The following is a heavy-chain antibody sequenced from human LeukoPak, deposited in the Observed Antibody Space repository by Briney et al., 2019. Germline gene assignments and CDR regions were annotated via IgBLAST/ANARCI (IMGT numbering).Heavy chain of an antibody. CDR1: GFTFSTYG. J-gene: IGHJ4*02. V-gene: IGHV3-72*01. CDR2: SRNKANRYTT. Sequence: GGTLRLSCAASGFTFSTYGMSWVRQAPGKGLEWVGRSRNKANRYTTEYAASVKGRFTISRDESKNSMYLQMTSLNTEDTAVYYCVRVTTISDYYFDYWGQGTLVTVSS. CDR3: VRVTTISDYYFDY. D-gene: IGHD1-1*01.